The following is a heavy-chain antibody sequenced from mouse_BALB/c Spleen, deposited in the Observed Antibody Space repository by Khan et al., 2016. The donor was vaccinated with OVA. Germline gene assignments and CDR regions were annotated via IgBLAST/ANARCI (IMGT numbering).Heavy chain of an antibody. CDR3: SRSKYLARY. J-gene: IGHJ2*01. CDR1: GYSLTRYG. CDR2: IWAGGST. D-gene: IGHD3-3*01. Sequence: VQLQESGPGLVAPSQSLSITCTVYGYSLTRYGVHWVRQPPGKGLEWLGLIWAGGSTNYNWALMSRLSISIDNSMSLVFLRMNSLQTDDTALYYCSRSKYLARYWGQGTPLTVSS. V-gene: IGHV2-9*02.